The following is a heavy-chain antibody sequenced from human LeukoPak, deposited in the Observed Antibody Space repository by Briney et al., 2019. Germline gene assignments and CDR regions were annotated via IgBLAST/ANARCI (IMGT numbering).Heavy chain of an antibody. CDR2: VSTSGNT. D-gene: IGHD3/OR15-3a*01. Sequence: SETLSLTFSVSGGSISGFHWSWIRQTAGKGLEWIGRVSTSGNTFYNPSLESRVTMSADTSGIHFSLNLTSVTAADTAVYYCARETAWPENTPMILFSYFDYWGRGILVTVSS. CDR3: ARETAWPENTPMILFSYFDY. CDR1: GGSISGFH. J-gene: IGHJ4*02. V-gene: IGHV4-4*07.